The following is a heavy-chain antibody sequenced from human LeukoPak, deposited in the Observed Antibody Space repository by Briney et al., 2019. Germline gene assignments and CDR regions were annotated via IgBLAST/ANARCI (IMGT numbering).Heavy chain of an antibody. CDR3: ARDVSVGSSSWYRDAFDI. V-gene: IGHV1-2*02. CDR2: ISPNSGGT. D-gene: IGHD6-13*01. J-gene: IGHJ3*02. Sequence: ASVKVSCKASGYTFTGYYMHWLRQAPGQRLEWMGWISPNSGGTKYAQKFQGRVTMTRDTSISTAYMELSRLRSDDTAVYYCARDVSVGSSSWYRDAFDIWGQGTMVTVSS. CDR1: GYTFTGYY.